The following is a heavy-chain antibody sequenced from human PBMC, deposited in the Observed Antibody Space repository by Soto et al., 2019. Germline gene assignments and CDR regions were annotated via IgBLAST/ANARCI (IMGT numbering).Heavy chain of an antibody. J-gene: IGHJ6*02. V-gene: IGHV3-33*01. CDR3: ARTELGIAVAECYYYYYGMDV. Sequence: GGSLRLSCAASGFTFSSYGMHWVRQAPGKGLEGVAVRWYDGSNKYYADSVKGRFTISRDNSKNTLYLRMISLRAEDTAVYYCARTELGIAVAECYYYYYGMDVWGQGTTATVSS. CDR1: GFTFSSYG. CDR2: RWYDGSNK. D-gene: IGHD6-19*01.